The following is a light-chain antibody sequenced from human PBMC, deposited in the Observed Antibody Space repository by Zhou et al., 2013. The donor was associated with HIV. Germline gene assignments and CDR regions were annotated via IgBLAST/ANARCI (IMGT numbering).Light chain of an antibody. Sequence: IQMTQSPSTLSASVGDRVTITCRASQSIRSWLAWYQQKTRGKPPKLLIYEASSLESGVPVRFSGSASGTEFTLTISGLQPDDFATYSCQQFHTYPYTFGPGTKVDIK. CDR2: EAS. CDR1: QSIRSW. V-gene: IGKV1-5*03. J-gene: IGKJ3*01. CDR3: QQFHTYPYT.